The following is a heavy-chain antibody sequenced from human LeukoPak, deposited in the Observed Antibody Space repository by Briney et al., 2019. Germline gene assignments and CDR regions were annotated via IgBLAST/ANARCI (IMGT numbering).Heavy chain of an antibody. CDR1: GFTFNNYA. Sequence: GGSLRLFCAASGFTFNNYAMSWVRQAPGKGLEWVSVISGGGESTHNADSVKGRFTVSRDNSANTLYLQMSRLRAEDTAVYYCAKGQYYHDSSGYFAYWGQGTLVTVSS. V-gene: IGHV3-23*01. D-gene: IGHD3-22*01. CDR2: ISGGGEST. CDR3: AKGQYYHDSSGYFAY. J-gene: IGHJ4*02.